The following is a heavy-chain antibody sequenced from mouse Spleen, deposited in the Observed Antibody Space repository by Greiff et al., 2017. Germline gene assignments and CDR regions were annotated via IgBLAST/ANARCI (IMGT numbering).Heavy chain of an antibody. D-gene: IGHD1-2*01. CDR2: IDPSDSYT. J-gene: IGHJ3*01. CDR3: ARSLNTATGAY. V-gene: IGHV1-69*01. CDR1: GYTFTSYW. Sequence: QVQLQQPGAELVMPGASVKLSCKASGYTFTSYWMHWVKQRPGQGLEWIGEIDPSDSYTNYNQKFKGKATLTVDKSSSTAYMQLSSLTSEDSAVYYCARSLNTATGAYWGQGTLVTVSA.